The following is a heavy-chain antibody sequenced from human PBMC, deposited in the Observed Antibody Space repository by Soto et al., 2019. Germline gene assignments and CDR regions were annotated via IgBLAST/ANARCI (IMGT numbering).Heavy chain of an antibody. CDR3: ARGMKRSYGTGPWNLYFDY. D-gene: IGHD1-1*01. J-gene: IGHJ4*02. Sequence: PSETLSLTCAVYGGSFGGYYWSWIRQPPGKGLEWIGEINHSGSTNYNPSLKSRVTISVDTSKNQFSLKLSSVTAADTAVYYCARGMKRSYGTGPWNLYFDYWGQGTLVTVSS. CDR1: GGSFGGYY. CDR2: INHSGST. V-gene: IGHV4-34*01.